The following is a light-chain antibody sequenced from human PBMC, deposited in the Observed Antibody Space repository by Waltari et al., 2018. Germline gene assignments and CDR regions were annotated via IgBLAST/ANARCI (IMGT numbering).Light chain of an antibody. CDR1: RSDVGGFNY. V-gene: IGLV2-14*01. CDR3: SSYTSSRTLV. Sequence: QSALTQPASVSEPPGQSITIACTGTRSDVGGFNYVSWYQQHPGKAPKLMIYEVNNRPSAVSNRFSGSKSGNTASLTISGLQAEDEADYYCSSYTSSRTLVFGGGTKLTVL. CDR2: EVN. J-gene: IGLJ2*01.